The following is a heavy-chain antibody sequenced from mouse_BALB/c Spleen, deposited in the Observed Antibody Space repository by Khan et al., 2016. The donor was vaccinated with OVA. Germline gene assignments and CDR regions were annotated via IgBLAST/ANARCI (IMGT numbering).Heavy chain of an antibody. Sequence: EVKLLESGGGLVQPGGSLKLSCAASGFDFSRYWMTWVRQAPGKGLEWIGEINPASSTINYTPSLKNTFIISRDNAKNTLFLQISKVRSEDKARYECARPTKEDYFDYWGPGITLTVSS. CDR2: INPASSTI. V-gene: IGHV4-1*02. CDR1: GFDFSRYW. CDR3: ARPTKEDYFDY. J-gene: IGHJ2*01.